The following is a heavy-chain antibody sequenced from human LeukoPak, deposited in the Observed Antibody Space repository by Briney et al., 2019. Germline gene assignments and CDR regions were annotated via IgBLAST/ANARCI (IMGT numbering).Heavy chain of an antibody. Sequence: GGSLRLSCAASGFTFRSYAMSWVRQAPGKGLEWVSAISGSGGSTYYADSVRGRFTISRDNSKNTLYLQMNSLRVQDTAVYYCAKDHERWLQFSFDYWGQGTLVTVSS. J-gene: IGHJ4*02. D-gene: IGHD5-24*01. CDR1: GFTFRSYA. CDR3: AKDHERWLQFSFDY. CDR2: ISGSGGST. V-gene: IGHV3-23*01.